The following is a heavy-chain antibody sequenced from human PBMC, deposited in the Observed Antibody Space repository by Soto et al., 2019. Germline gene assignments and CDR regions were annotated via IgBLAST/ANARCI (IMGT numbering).Heavy chain of an antibody. CDR1: GFSLSTSGVG. J-gene: IGHJ5*02. Sequence: QITLKESGPTLVKPTQTLTLTCTFSGFSLSTSGVGVGWIRQPPGKALEWLALIYWDDDKRYSPSLKSRLTTTNDTTKNQVVLTMTNMDPVDTATYYRAHSGPYNSSCWYWDNWFDPWGQGTLVTASS. D-gene: IGHD6-19*01. V-gene: IGHV2-5*02. CDR3: AHSGPYNSSCWYWDNWFDP. CDR2: IYWDDDK.